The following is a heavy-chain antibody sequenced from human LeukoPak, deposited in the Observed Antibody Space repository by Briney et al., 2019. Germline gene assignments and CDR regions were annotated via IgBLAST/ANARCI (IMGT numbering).Heavy chain of an antibody. J-gene: IGHJ4*02. Sequence: PGGSLRLSCAGAGFIITDHHMDWVRQATGKGLEGVGRSANTKHNSCTTQYAASVRGRFTISRDDSQNSLYLQFNSLKTEDTAVYYCVRVVTTGSGWYHFDNWGLGTLVTVSS. V-gene: IGHV3-72*01. D-gene: IGHD6-13*01. CDR1: GFIITDHH. CDR3: VRVVTTGSGWYHFDN. CDR2: SANTKHNSCTT.